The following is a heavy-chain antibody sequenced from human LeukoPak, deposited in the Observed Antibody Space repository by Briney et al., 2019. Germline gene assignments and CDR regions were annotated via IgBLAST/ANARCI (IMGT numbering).Heavy chain of an antibody. J-gene: IGHJ6*02. CDR1: GGTFSSYA. CDR2: IIPIFGTA. D-gene: IGHD3-10*01. Sequence: SVKVSCKASGGTFSSYAISWVRQAPGQGLEWMGGIIPIFGTANYAQKFQGRVTITADESTSTAYMELSSLRSEDTAVYYCARVVLPYYYYCGMDVWGQGTTVTVSS. V-gene: IGHV1-69*01. CDR3: ARVVLPYYYYCGMDV.